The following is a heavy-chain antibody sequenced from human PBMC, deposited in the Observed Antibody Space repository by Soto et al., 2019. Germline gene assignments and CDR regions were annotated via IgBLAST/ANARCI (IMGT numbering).Heavy chain of an antibody. Sequence: QVQLQESGPGLVKPSETLSLTCTVSGGSISSYYWSWIRQPPGKGLEWIGYIYYSGSTNYNPSLKSRVTISVDTSKNQFSLKLSSVTAADTAVYYCARGLGYCSGGSCVYFDYWGQGTLVTVSS. CDR3: ARGLGYCSGGSCVYFDY. V-gene: IGHV4-59*01. CDR1: GGSISSYY. D-gene: IGHD2-15*01. CDR2: IYYSGST. J-gene: IGHJ4*02.